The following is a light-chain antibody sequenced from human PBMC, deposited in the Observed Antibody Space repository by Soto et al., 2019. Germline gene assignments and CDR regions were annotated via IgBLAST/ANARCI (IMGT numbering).Light chain of an antibody. CDR3: YSYTRSSTLV. CDR2: EVS. CDR1: SSDVGGYNY. V-gene: IGLV2-14*01. J-gene: IGLJ2*01. Sequence: QSVLTQPASVSGSPGQTVTISCTGTSSDVGGYNYVSWYQQHPGKAPKLLIYEVSNRPSGVSTRFSGSKSGNTASLTISGLQGEDEADYYCYSYTRSSTLVFGGGTKLTVL.